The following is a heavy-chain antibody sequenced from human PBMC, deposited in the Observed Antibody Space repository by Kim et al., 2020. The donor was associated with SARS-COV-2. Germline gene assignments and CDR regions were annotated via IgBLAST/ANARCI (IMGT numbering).Heavy chain of an antibody. CDR2: ISGSGGST. J-gene: IGHJ3*02. D-gene: IGHD5-12*01. Sequence: GGSLRLSCAASGFTFSSYAMSWVRQAPGKGLEWVSAISGSGGSTYYADSVKGRFTISRDNSKNTLYLQMNSLRAEDTAVYYCAKIPSLHLQRKYSGYDYSIGPLGIDAFDIWGQGTMVTVSS. CDR1: GFTFSSYA. V-gene: IGHV3-23*01. CDR3: AKIPSLHLQRKYSGYDYSIGPLGIDAFDI.